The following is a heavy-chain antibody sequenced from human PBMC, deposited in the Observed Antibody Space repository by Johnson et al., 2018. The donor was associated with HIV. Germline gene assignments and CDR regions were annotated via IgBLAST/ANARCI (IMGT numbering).Heavy chain of an antibody. V-gene: IGHV3-20*04. CDR1: GFTFDDYG. CDR2: INWNGGST. CDR3: ARGGRKQLACDAFDI. Sequence: VQLVESGGGVVRPGGSLRLSCAASGFTFDDYGMSWVRQAPGKGLEWVSGINWNGGSTGYADSVQGRFTISRDNAKNSLYLQMNSLRAEDTALDYCARGGRKQLACDAFDIWGQGTMVTVSS. D-gene: IGHD6-6*01. J-gene: IGHJ3*02.